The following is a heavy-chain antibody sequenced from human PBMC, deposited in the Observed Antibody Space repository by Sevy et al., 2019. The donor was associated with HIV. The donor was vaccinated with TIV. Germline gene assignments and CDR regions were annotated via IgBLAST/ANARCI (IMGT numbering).Heavy chain of an antibody. CDR3: GRHGPEAGGNY. Sequence: SETLSLTCTVSGGSISSSSYYWGWIRQPPGKGLEWIGSIYYSGGTYYNPSLKSRVTISVDTSKNQFSLKLSSVTAADTAVYYCGRHGPEAGGNYWGQGTLVTVSS. V-gene: IGHV4-39*01. CDR1: GGSISSSSYY. CDR2: IYYSGGT. D-gene: IGHD6-19*01. J-gene: IGHJ4*02.